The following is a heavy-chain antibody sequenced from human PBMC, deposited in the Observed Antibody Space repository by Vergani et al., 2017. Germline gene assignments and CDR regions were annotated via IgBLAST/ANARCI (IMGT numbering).Heavy chain of an antibody. V-gene: IGHV3-48*01. Sequence: VHLVESGGGVVQPGRSLRLSCVVSGFTSSTYSMNWVRQAPGKGLEWVSYISTDASTTYYGDSVKGRFTISRDNAMNSLYLQMNSLRAEDTAVYFCAREPLRTYDSSGYYFHDAFDIWGQGTMVTVSS. CDR3: AREPLRTYDSSGYYFHDAFDI. CDR1: GFTSSTYS. CDR2: ISTDASTT. D-gene: IGHD3-22*01. J-gene: IGHJ3*02.